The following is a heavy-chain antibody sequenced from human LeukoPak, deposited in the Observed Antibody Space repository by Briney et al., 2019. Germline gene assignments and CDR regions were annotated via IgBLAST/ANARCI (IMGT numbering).Heavy chain of an antibody. J-gene: IGHJ4*02. Sequence: GGSLRLSCAASGFTFSSYEMNWVRQAPGKGLEWVSYISSSGSTIYYADSVKGRFTISRDNAKNSLYLQMNSLRAEDTAVYYCAREWVDTAMDDYWGQGTLVTVSS. V-gene: IGHV3-48*03. CDR2: ISSSGSTI. CDR3: AREWVDTAMDDY. D-gene: IGHD5-18*01. CDR1: GFTFSSYE.